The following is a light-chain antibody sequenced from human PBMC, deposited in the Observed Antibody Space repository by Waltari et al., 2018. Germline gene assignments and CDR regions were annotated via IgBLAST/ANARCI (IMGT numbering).Light chain of an antibody. CDR2: KAS. Sequence: DIQMTQSPSTLSASVGARVTITCRASQSISVWLAWYQQKPGKAPKLLIYKASSLESGVPSRFSGSGSGTECTLTISSLQPDDFATYYCQQYNTFPFTFGPGTKVDIK. J-gene: IGKJ3*01. V-gene: IGKV1-5*03. CDR1: QSISVW. CDR3: QQYNTFPFT.